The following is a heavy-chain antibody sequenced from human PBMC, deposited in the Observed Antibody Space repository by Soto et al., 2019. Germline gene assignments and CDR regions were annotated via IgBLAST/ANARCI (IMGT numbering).Heavy chain of an antibody. J-gene: IGHJ3*02. D-gene: IGHD3-9*01. CDR2: IVPIFGTA. Sequence: SVKVSCKASGCTFSSYAISWVRQAPGQGLEWMGGIVPIFGTANYAPKFQGRVTITADESTSTVYMELSSLRYEDTAVYYWARDQNYGILTGYYFPSPSAFDTWGQDTMLPVSS. CDR1: GCTFSSYA. V-gene: IGHV1-69*13. CDR3: ARDQNYGILTGYYFPSPSAFDT.